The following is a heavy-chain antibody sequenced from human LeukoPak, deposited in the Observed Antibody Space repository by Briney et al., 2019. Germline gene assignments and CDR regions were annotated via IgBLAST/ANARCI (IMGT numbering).Heavy chain of an antibody. CDR2: ISYDAKYK. J-gene: IGHJ4*02. D-gene: IGHD2-15*01. Sequence: GGSLRLSCAASGFSFSNYAMHWVRQAPGKGLEWVAVISYDAKYKYYADSLKGRFTISRDNSNNTLYLQMNSLGSEDTAVYYCARGRVVPATRLDYWGRGTLVTVSS. CDR3: ARGRVVPATRLDY. V-gene: IGHV3-30*04. CDR1: GFSFSNYA.